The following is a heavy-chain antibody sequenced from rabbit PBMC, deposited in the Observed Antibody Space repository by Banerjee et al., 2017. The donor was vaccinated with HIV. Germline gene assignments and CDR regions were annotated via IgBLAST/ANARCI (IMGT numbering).Heavy chain of an antibody. Sequence: QLKETGGGLVQPGGSLTLSCKASGFDFSGYHMSWVRQAPGKGLEWIGIIDTGKGSTDYASWVNGRFTISSDDAQPTVDLQMNSLTAADTATYFCARALYAGYAGYGYAPYYYGMDLWGQGTLVTVS. J-gene: IGHJ6*01. CDR3: ARALYAGYAGYGYAPYYYGMDL. D-gene: IGHD6-1*01. CDR2: IDTGKGST. V-gene: IGHV1S7*01. CDR1: GFDFSGYH.